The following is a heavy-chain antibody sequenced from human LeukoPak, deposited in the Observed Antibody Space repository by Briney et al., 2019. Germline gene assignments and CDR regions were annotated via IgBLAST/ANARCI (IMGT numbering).Heavy chain of an antibody. D-gene: IGHD3-22*01. J-gene: IGHJ4*02. CDR1: GYTFTSYG. CDR3: ARDGAGRYYDSSGYYGDY. V-gene: IGHV1-18*01. CDR2: ISAYNGNT. Sequence: ASVKVSCKASGYTFTSYGISWVRQAPGQGLEWMGWISAYNGNTNYAQKLQGRVTMTTDTSTSTAYMELRSLRSDDTAVCYCARDGAGRYYDSSGYYGDYWGQGTLVTVSS.